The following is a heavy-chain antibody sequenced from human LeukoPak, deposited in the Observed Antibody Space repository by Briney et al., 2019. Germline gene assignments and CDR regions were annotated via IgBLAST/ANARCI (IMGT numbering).Heavy chain of an antibody. CDR1: GFTFSSYW. Sequence: PGGSLRLSCVASGFTFSSYWMSWVRQTPGKRLEWVANIKQDGSEKNYVDSVKGRFTISRDNAKNSLYLQMNSLRADDTAVYYCARERGSGSYHPFDPWGQGTLATVSS. J-gene: IGHJ5*02. V-gene: IGHV3-7*01. CDR2: IKQDGSEK. CDR3: ARERGSGSYHPFDP. D-gene: IGHD3-10*01.